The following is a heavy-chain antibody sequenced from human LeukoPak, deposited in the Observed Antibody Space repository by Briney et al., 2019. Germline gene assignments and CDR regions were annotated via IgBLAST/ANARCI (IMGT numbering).Heavy chain of an antibody. CDR3: ARDLHCYDSSGYPYYYYGMDV. Sequence: GGSLRLSCAASGFTFSSYGMHWVRQAPGKGLEWVAVIWYDGSNKYYADSVKGRFTISRDNSKNTLYLQMNSLRAEDTAVYYCARDLHCYDSSGYPYYYYGMDVWGQGTTVTVSS. D-gene: IGHD3-22*01. CDR1: GFTFSSYG. J-gene: IGHJ6*02. CDR2: IWYDGSNK. V-gene: IGHV3-33*01.